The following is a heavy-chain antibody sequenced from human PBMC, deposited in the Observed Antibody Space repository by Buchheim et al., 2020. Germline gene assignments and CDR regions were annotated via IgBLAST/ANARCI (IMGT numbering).Heavy chain of an antibody. V-gene: IGHV3-7*01. J-gene: IGHJ4*02. CDR3: VRFGIVPPIYYFDY. D-gene: IGHD2/OR15-2a*01. Sequence: EEQLVESGGGLAEPGGSLRLSCAASGFTFSNYWMSWVRQAPGKGLEWVANIKEDGTEVHFVDSVKGRFFISRDNARNSLYLQLNSLRVEDSAMYYCVRFGIVPPIYYFDYWGQGT. CDR2: IKEDGTEV. CDR1: GFTFSNYW.